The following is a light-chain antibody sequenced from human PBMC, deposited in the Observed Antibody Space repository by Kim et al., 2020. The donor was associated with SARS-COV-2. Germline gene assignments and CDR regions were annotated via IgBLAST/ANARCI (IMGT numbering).Light chain of an antibody. CDR2: DVT. CDR3: SSHTSSSTIAVV. J-gene: IGLJ2*01. Sequence: TISLTGTSSYVDGYNYVSWYQQHPGKAPNLLIYDVTNRPSGVSNRFSGSKSGNTASLTISGLQAEDEDEYYCSSHTSSSTIAVVFGGGTQLTVL. V-gene: IGLV2-14*03. CDR1: SSYVDGYNY.